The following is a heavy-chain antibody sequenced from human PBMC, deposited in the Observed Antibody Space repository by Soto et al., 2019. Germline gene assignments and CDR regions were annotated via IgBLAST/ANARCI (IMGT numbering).Heavy chain of an antibody. Sequence: SETLSLTCTFSCGSISNFYWSWIRQPPGKGLEWIGYISYSGNTNYNPSLKSRVSISVDTSKNQLSLNLTSVTAADTAVYYCARAPMVLSRSYFDSWGQGTPVTVSS. V-gene: IGHV4-59*01. CDR1: CGSISNFY. D-gene: IGHD2-8*01. CDR3: ARAPMVLSRSYFDS. J-gene: IGHJ4*02. CDR2: ISYSGNT.